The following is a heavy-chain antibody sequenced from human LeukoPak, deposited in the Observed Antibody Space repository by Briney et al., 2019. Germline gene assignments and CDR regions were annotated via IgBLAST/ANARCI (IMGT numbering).Heavy chain of an antibody. V-gene: IGHV3-21*01. CDR1: GFTFGTYV. CDR3: ARVGAGTHYFDH. D-gene: IGHD1-1*01. Sequence: GGSLRLSCAASGFTFGTYVMTWVRQAPGKGLEWVSSISSSSSYIYYADSVRGRFTISRDNAKNSLFLQMNSLRAEDTAVYYCARVGAGTHYFDHWGQGTLVTVSS. J-gene: IGHJ4*02. CDR2: ISSSSSYI.